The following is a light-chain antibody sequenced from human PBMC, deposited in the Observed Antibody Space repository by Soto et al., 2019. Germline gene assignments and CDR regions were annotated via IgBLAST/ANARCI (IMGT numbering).Light chain of an antibody. J-gene: IGKJ2*01. Sequence: DIQMTQSPSTLSASVGDRVTVTCRASQNINSWLAWYQQKPGKAPKLLIYKASTLESGVPSRFSGSGSGTDFTLTINSLQPDDFATYYCQQYTSYSPYTFGQGTKLGI. CDR2: KAS. CDR1: QNINSW. CDR3: QQYTSYSPYT. V-gene: IGKV1-5*03.